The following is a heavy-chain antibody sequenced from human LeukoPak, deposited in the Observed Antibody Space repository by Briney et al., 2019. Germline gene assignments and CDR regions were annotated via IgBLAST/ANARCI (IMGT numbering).Heavy chain of an antibody. CDR2: ISTSNSYI. CDR1: GFTFSNYH. CDR3: ARSTAWAFDY. J-gene: IGHJ4*02. V-gene: IGHV3-21*01. Sequence: GGSLRLSCVVSGFTFSNYHMNWVRQAPGKGLEWVSSISTSNSYIYYADSLTGRFTISRDNAKNSLYLQMNSLRAEDTAVYYCARSTAWAFDYWGQGTLVTVSS. D-gene: IGHD2-21*02.